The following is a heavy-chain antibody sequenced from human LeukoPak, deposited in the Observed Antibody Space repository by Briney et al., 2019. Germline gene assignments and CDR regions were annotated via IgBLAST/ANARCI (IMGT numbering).Heavy chain of an antibody. J-gene: IGHJ3*02. CDR1: GYTFTSYG. CDR3: ARGQWELLLGDAFDI. CDR2: MNPNSGNT. V-gene: IGHV1-8*02. D-gene: IGHD1-26*01. Sequence: ASVKVSCKASGYTFTSYGINWVRQATGQGLEWMGWMNPNSGNTGYAQKFQGRVTMTRNTSISTAYMELSSLRSEDTAVYYCARGQWELLLGDAFDIWGQGTMVTVSS.